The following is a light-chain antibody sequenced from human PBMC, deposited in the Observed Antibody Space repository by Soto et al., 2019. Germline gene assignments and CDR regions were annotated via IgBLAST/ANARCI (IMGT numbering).Light chain of an antibody. CDR3: GTWDSSLKAWL. J-gene: IGLJ3*02. CDR1: SSNIGRNF. CDR2: DNG. Sequence: QSVLTQPPSVSAAPGQKVTISCSGSSSNIGRNFVSWYQQLPGTGPKLLIYDNGKRPSGTPERFSGSKSGMSATLAITGLQTGDEADYYCGTWDSSLKAWLIGAGTKLTVL. V-gene: IGLV1-51*01.